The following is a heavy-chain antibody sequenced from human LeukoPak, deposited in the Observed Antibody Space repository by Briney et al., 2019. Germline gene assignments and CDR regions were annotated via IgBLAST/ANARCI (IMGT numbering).Heavy chain of an antibody. V-gene: IGHV4-59*01. CDR3: ARGGAFDI. CDR2: IYYSGSN. CDR1: GGSISSYY. Sequence: PSETLSLTCTVSGGSISSYYWSWIRQPPGKGLEWIGYIYYSGSNNYNPSLKSRVTISVDTSKNQFSLKLSSVTAADTAVYYCARGGAFDIWGQGTMVTVSS. J-gene: IGHJ3*02.